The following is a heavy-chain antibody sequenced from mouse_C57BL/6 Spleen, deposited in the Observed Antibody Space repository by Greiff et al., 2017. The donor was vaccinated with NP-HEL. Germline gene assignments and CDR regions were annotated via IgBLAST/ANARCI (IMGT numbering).Heavy chain of an antibody. CDR3: ERSPIYCGNFYYGY. V-gene: IGHV1-64*01. Sequence: QVQLQQPGAELVKPGASVKLSCKASGYTFTSYWMHWVKQRPGQGLEWIGMIHPNSGSTNYNEKFKSKATLTVDKSSSTAYMQLSSLTSEDSAVYYVERSPIYCGNFYYGYWGQRTTLTVSS. CDR1: GYTFTSYW. J-gene: IGHJ2*01. CDR2: IHPNSGST. D-gene: IGHD2-1*01.